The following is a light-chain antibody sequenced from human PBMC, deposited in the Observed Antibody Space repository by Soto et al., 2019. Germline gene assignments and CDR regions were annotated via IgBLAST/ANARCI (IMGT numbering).Light chain of an antibody. CDR2: DVS. CDR3: NSYTSSSTYV. Sequence: QSVLTHPVSVSGSPGQSITISCTGTSGDGGGYNYVSWYQQHPGKAPKLMIYDVSNRPSGVSNRFSGSKSGNTASLTISGLQAEDEADYYCNSYTSSSTYVFGTGTKVTVL. V-gene: IGLV2-14*03. CDR1: SGDGGGYNY. J-gene: IGLJ1*01.